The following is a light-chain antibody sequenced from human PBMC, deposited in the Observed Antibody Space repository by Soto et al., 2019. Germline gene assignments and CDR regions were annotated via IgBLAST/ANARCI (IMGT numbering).Light chain of an antibody. V-gene: IGKV3-20*01. Sequence: TVLTQSPGTLSLSPGQRATLSCRASQSVPGSSLAWYQHKPGQSPRVLIYEASTRATGIPDRFSGSGSGTDFILTINILVPEDFAVYYCHNYGTSPPTYGPGTKVEVK. CDR2: EAS. CDR1: QSVPGSS. J-gene: IGKJ1*01. CDR3: HNYGTSPPT.